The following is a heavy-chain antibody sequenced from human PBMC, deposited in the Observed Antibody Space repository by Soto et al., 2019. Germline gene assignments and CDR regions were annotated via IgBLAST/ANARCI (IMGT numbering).Heavy chain of an antibody. V-gene: IGHV4-59*01. CDR3: AREIAVAGTHYFDY. CDR2: IYYSGSI. D-gene: IGHD6-19*01. J-gene: IGHJ4*02. Sequence: PSETLSLTCTVSGGSISNYYWSWIRQPPGKGLEWIGYIYYSGSINYNPSLKSRVTISGDTSKNQFSLKMSSVTAADTAVYHCAREIAVAGTHYFDYWGQGTLVTVSS. CDR1: GGSISNYY.